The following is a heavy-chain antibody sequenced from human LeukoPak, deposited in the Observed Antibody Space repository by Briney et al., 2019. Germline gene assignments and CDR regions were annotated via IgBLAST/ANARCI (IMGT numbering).Heavy chain of an antibody. J-gene: IGHJ4*02. V-gene: IGHV1-18*01. CDR1: GYTFSSYG. CDR3: ARVRAYYYDSSGYYYPKDFDY. Sequence: ASVKVSCKASGYTFSSYGISWVRQAPGQGLEWMGWISGYNGNTNYAQKLQGRVTMTTDTSTSTAYMGLRSLRSDDTAVYYCARVRAYYYDSSGYYYPKDFDYWGQGTLVTVSS. D-gene: IGHD3-22*01. CDR2: ISGYNGNT.